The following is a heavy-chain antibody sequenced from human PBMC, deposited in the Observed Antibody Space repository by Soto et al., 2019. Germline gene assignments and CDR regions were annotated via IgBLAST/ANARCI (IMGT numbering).Heavy chain of an antibody. V-gene: IGHV4-31*03. Sequence: QVQLQESGPGLVKPSQTLSLTCTVSGGSISSGGYYWSWIRQHPGKGLEWIGYIYYSGSTYYNPSIKSRVTISVDTSKNQFSLKLSSVTAADTAVYYCARGRPDSSGYYYYFDYWGQGTLVTVSS. CDR2: IYYSGST. D-gene: IGHD3-22*01. J-gene: IGHJ4*02. CDR3: ARGRPDSSGYYYYFDY. CDR1: GGSISSGGYY.